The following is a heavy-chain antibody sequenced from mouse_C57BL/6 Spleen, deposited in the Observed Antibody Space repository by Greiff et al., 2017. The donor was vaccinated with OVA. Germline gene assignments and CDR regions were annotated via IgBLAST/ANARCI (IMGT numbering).Heavy chain of an antibody. V-gene: IGHV5-9-1*02. CDR3: TRERISYGSSYYFDY. J-gene: IGHJ2*01. D-gene: IGHD1-1*01. CDR1: GFTFSSYA. CDR2: ISSGGDYI. Sequence: EVKVEESGEGLVKPGGSLKLSCAASGFTFSSYAMSWVRQTPEKRLEWVAYISSGGDYIYYADTVKGRFTISRDNARNTLYLQMSSLKSEDTAMYYCTRERISYGSSYYFDYWGQGTTLTVSS.